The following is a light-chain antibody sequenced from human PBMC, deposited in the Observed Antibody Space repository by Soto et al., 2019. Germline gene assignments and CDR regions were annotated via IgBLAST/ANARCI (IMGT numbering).Light chain of an antibody. CDR3: QKYDGAPLT. CDR1: QDINIY. V-gene: IGKV1-27*01. CDR2: AAS. Sequence: DIQMTQSPSSLSASVGDRVTITCRAGQDINIYLAWYQQKPGQVPKLLISAASTLQSGVPSRFSGSGSGTDFTLTISSLQPEDFATYYCQKYDGAPLTFGGGTKVEIK. J-gene: IGKJ4*01.